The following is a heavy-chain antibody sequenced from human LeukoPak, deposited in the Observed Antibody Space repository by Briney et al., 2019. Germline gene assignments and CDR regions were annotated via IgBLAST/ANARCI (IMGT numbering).Heavy chain of an antibody. CDR1: GGSFSGYY. CDR2: INHSGST. V-gene: IGHV4-34*01. Sequence: PSETLSLTCAVYGGSFSGYYWSWIRQPPGKGLEWIGEINHSGSTNYNPSLKSRVTISVGTSKNQFSLKLSSVTAADTAVYYCARTLRGQNYWGQGTLVTVSS. J-gene: IGHJ4*02. D-gene: IGHD4-17*01. CDR3: ARTLRGQNY.